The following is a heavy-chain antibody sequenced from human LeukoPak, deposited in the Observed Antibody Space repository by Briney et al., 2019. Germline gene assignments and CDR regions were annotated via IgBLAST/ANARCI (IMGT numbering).Heavy chain of an antibody. CDR3: ARDLGRSSGWYGVDY. CDR1: GGSISSYY. V-gene: IGHV4-59*01. CDR2: IYYSGST. J-gene: IGHJ4*02. D-gene: IGHD6-19*01. Sequence: SETLSLTCTVSGGSISSYYWSWIRQPPGKGLEWIGYIYYSGSTNYNPSLKSRVTISVDTSKNQFSLKLSSVTAADTAVYYCARDLGRSSGWYGVDYWGQGTLVTVSS.